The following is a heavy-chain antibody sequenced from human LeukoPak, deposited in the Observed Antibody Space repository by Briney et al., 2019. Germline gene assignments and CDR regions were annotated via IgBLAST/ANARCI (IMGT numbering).Heavy chain of an antibody. CDR2: TNPNSGGT. D-gene: IGHD2-15*01. J-gene: IGHJ5*02. Sequence: ASVKVSCKASGYTFTGYYMHWVRQAPGQGLEWMGWTNPNSGGTNYAQKFRGRVTMTRDTSISTAYMELSRLRSDDTAVYYCARWEVVAATRSWLDPWGQGTLVTVSS. V-gene: IGHV1-2*02. CDR1: GYTFTGYY. CDR3: ARWEVVAATRSWLDP.